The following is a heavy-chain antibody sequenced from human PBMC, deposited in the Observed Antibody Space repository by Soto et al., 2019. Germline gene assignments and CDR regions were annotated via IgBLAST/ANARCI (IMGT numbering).Heavy chain of an antibody. V-gene: IGHV3-30*18. CDR3: AKPTSFVTCFDS. CDR2: ISHDGTDK. D-gene: IGHD3-16*02. J-gene: IGHJ5*01. CDR1: GFTFWKFG. Sequence: GGSLRLSCAASGFTFWKFGLHWVRQSPREGLEWVALISHDGTDKYYADSVKGRFTISRDNSKDTLFLLMDNLRPEDTGIYYCAKPTSFVTCFDSWGQGTLVTVSS.